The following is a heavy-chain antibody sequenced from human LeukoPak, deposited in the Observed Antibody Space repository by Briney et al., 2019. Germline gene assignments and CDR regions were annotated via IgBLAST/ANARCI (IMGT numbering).Heavy chain of an antibody. CDR1: GGSISSYY. CDR3: ARADSSSWSHAFDI. J-gene: IGHJ3*02. D-gene: IGHD6-13*01. Sequence: SETLSLTCTVSGGSISSYYWSWIRQPAGKGLEWIGRIYTSGSTNYNPSLKSRVTMSVDTSKNRFSLKLSSVTAADTAVYYFARADSSSWSHAFDIWGQGTMVTVSS. CDR2: IYTSGST. V-gene: IGHV4-4*07.